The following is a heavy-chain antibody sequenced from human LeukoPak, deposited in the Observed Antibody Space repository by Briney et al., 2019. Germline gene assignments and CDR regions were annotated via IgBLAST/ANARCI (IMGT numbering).Heavy chain of an antibody. Sequence: SETLSLTCTVSGGSVSSGSYYWSWIRQPPGKGLEWIGYIYYSGSINYNPSLKSRVTISVDTSKNQFSLKLSSVTAADTAVYYCASSSGWYVVYWGQGTLVTVSS. CDR1: GGSVSSGSYY. CDR3: ASSSGWYVVY. V-gene: IGHV4-61*01. D-gene: IGHD6-19*01. J-gene: IGHJ4*02. CDR2: IYYSGSI.